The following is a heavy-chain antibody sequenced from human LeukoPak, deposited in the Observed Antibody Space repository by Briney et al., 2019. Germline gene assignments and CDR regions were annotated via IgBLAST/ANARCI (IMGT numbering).Heavy chain of an antibody. D-gene: IGHD3-10*01. CDR3: ARDSGLLWFGELDY. J-gene: IGHJ4*02. Sequence: GGSLRLSCAASGFTFSSYSVNWVRQAPGKGLEWVSSISSSSSYIYYADSVKGRFTISRDNAKNSLYLQMNSLRAEDTAVYYCARDSGLLWFGELDYWGQGTLVTVSS. CDR1: GFTFSSYS. V-gene: IGHV3-21*01. CDR2: ISSSSSYI.